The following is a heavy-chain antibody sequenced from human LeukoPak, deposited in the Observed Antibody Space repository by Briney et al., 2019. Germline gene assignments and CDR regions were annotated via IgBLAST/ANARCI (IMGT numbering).Heavy chain of an antibody. V-gene: IGHV3-21*01. CDR2: ISSSSSYI. Sequence: GGSLRLSCAASGFTFSSYSMNWVRQAPGKGLEWVSSISSSSSYIYYADSVKGRFTISRDNAKNSLYLQMNSLRAEDTAVYYCATSAAGSGSYPDPFDIWGQGTMVTVSS. J-gene: IGHJ3*02. CDR3: ATSAAGSGSYPDPFDI. CDR1: GFTFSSYS. D-gene: IGHD3-10*01.